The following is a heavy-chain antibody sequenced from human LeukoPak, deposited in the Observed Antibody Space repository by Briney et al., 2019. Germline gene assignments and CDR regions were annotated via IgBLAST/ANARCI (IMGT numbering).Heavy chain of an antibody. V-gene: IGHV4-34*01. J-gene: IGHJ5*02. CDR1: GGSFSGYY. Sequence: SETLSLTCAVYGGSFSGYYWSWIRQPPGKGLEWIGEINHSGSTNYNPSLKSRVTISVDTSKNQFSLKLSSVTAADTAVYYCARGRTIIADYCSSTSCPHRRWFDPWGQGTLVTVSS. CDR2: INHSGST. CDR3: ARGRTIIADYCSSTSCPHRRWFDP. D-gene: IGHD2-2*01.